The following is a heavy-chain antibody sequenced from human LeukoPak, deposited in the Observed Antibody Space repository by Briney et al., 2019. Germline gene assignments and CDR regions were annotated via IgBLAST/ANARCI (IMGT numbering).Heavy chain of an antibody. V-gene: IGHV3-66*01. CDR2: IYSGGST. D-gene: IGHD3-3*01. J-gene: IGHJ6*03. CDR1: GFTVSSNY. Sequence: GGSLRLSCAASGFTVSSNYMSWVRQAPGKGLEWVSVIYSGGSTYYADSVKGRFTISRDNSKNTLYLQMNSLRVEDTAVYYCAREQYYDSVMDVWGKGTTVTVSS. CDR3: AREQYYDSVMDV.